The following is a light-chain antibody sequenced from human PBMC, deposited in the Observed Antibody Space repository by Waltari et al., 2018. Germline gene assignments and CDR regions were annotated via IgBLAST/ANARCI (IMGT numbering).Light chain of an antibody. V-gene: IGKV1-9*01. J-gene: IGKJ2*03. CDR2: KAS. CDR3: QQHNSNPFR. Sequence: DIQMTQSPSSLSASVGDSVTITCRASQAISSYLAWYQQRPGKAPKLLIYKASTLQSGVPSRFTGIGSGTDFTLTINSLQPEDSATYYFQQHNSNPFRFGQGTKVEIK. CDR1: QAISSY.